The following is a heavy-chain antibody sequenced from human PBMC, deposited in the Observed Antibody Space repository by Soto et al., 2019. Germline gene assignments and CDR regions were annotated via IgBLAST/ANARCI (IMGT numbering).Heavy chain of an antibody. J-gene: IGHJ4*02. CDR3: ATTADH. D-gene: IGHD2-21*02. CDR2: VYYSGTT. CDR1: GGSISRSSYY. V-gene: IGHV4-39*01. Sequence: PSETLSLTSTVSGGSISRSSYYWGWIRQPPGKGLEWIGSVYYSGTTHYSPSLKSRVTMSVDTSKNQFSLKLTSVTAADTAVYYCATTADHWGQGTLVTVSS.